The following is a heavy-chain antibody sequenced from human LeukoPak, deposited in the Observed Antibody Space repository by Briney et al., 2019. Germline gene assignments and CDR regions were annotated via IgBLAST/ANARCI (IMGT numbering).Heavy chain of an antibody. J-gene: IGHJ2*01. CDR1: GPTLSDLS. CDR3: VTDRARLFWYFDL. Sequence: ASVKVSCKVSGPTLSDLSIHWVRQAPGKGLEYVGGSDPEDGERFHAQRFQGRVTMTEDTSMDTAYMELSSLRSEDTAVYYCVTDRARLFWYFDLWGRGTLVTVSS. D-gene: IGHD2-21*02. CDR2: SDPEDGER. V-gene: IGHV1-24*01.